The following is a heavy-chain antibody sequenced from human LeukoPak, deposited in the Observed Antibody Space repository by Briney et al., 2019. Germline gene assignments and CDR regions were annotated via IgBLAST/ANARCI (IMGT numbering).Heavy chain of an antibody. CDR2: ISGSGGNT. J-gene: IGHJ4*02. V-gene: IGHV3-23*01. CDR3: AKGSGYDTDFDY. CDR1: GLTFSSYG. D-gene: IGHD3-9*01. Sequence: GSSLRLSCAASGLTFSSYGMHWVRQAPGKGLEWVSGISGSGGNTYYAESVRGRFTVSRDKSKNTLYLQMNSLRAEDTAIYYCAKGSGYDTDFDYWGQGTLVTVSS.